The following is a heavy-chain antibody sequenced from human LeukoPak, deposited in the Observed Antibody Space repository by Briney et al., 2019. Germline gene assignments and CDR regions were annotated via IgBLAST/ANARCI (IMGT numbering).Heavy chain of an antibody. Sequence: GGSLRLSCAASGFTFSSYAMHWVRQAPGKGLEWVAVISYDGSNKYYADSVKGRFTISRDNSKNTLYLQMNSLRAEDTAVYYCARGGPFIAAAGNFDYWGQGTLVTVSS. CDR2: ISYDGSNK. CDR1: GFTFSSYA. CDR3: ARGGPFIAAAGNFDY. V-gene: IGHV3-30-3*01. D-gene: IGHD6-13*01. J-gene: IGHJ4*02.